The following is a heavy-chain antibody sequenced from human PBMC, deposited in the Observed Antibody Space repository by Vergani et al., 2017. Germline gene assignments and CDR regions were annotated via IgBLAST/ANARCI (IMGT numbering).Heavy chain of an antibody. D-gene: IGHD4/OR15-4a*01. J-gene: IGHJ4*02. CDR3: ARDVLGTFDY. Sequence: QVQLQESGPGLVKPSETLSLTCTVSGGSVSSGSYYWSWIRQPPGKGLEWIGYIYYSGSTNYNPSLKSRVTISVDTSKNQFSLKLSSVTAADTAVYYCARDVLGTFDYWGQGTLVTVSS. CDR1: GGSVSSGSYY. CDR2: IYYSGST. V-gene: IGHV4-61*01.